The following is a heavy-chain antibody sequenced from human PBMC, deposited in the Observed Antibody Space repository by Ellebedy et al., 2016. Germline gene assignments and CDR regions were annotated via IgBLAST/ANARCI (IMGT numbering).Heavy chain of an antibody. D-gene: IGHD1-1*01. J-gene: IGHJ6*04. CDR2: IYTSGST. Sequence: SETLSLXCTVSGGSISSGSYYWSWIRQPAGKGLEWIGRIYTSGSTNYNPSLKSRVTMSVDTSKNQFSLKLSSVTAADTAVYYCARDRYLNVWGKGTTVTVSS. CDR1: GGSISSGSYY. CDR3: ARDRYLNV. V-gene: IGHV4-61*02.